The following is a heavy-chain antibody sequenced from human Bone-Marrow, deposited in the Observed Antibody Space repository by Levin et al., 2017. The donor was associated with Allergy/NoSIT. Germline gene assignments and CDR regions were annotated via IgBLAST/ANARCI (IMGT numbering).Heavy chain of an antibody. V-gene: IGHV3-74*01. J-gene: IGHJ4*02. Sequence: LPGGSLRLSCAASGFILSTQWMHWVRQAPGKGLVWVSRINSVGSTSYAASVQGRFIISRDNAKNTLYLQMNSLRAEDTAIYYCARDFGGPADYWGQGTPVTVSS. CDR1: GFILSTQW. CDR3: ARDFGGPADY. D-gene: IGHD4-23*01. CDR2: INSVGST.